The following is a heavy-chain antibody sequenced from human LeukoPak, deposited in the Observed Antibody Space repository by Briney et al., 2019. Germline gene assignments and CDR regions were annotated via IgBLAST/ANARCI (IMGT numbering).Heavy chain of an antibody. V-gene: IGHV3-21*01. CDR3: VRIPNSANFPNWFDP. CDR2: ISSGSDYI. Sequence: PGESLRLPCAASGFTFSSSTMNWVRRAPGKGLEWVSSISSGSDYIYYADSVKGRFTISRDNPKNSLYLQMNSLRAEDTAVYYCVRIPNSANFPNWFDPWGQGTLVTVSS. D-gene: IGHD4/OR15-4a*01. CDR1: GFTFSSST. J-gene: IGHJ5*02.